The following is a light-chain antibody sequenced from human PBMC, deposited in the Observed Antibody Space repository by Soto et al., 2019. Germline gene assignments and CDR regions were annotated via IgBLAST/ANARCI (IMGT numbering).Light chain of an antibody. CDR2: AAS. CDR3: QQANSFPHT. J-gene: IGKJ5*01. CDR1: QGISSY. V-gene: IGKV1-8*01. Sequence: AIRMTQSPSSLSASTGDRVTITCRASQGISSYLAWYQQKPGKAPKFLIYAASTLQSGVPSRFSGSGSGTDFTLTISSLQPEDFATYYCQQANSFPHTFGQGTRLEIK.